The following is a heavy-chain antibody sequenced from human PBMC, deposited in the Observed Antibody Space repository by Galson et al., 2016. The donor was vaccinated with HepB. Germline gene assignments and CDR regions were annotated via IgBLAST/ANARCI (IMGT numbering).Heavy chain of an antibody. J-gene: IGHJ4*02. CDR1: GASLREYY. V-gene: IGHV4-34*01. CDR3: ARGRPRRTSGTYYLH. CDR2: INHSGST. Sequence: ETLSLTCAVYGASLREYYWSWIRQPPGKGLEWIGEINHSGSTTYNPSLKSRVTISVDTSKGQFSLQLSSVSAADTSVYYCARGRPRRTSGTYYLHWGQGTLVSVSS. D-gene: IGHD3-10*01.